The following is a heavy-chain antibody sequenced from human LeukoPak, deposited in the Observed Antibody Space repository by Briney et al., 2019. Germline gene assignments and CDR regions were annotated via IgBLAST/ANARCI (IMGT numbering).Heavy chain of an antibody. J-gene: IGHJ4*02. D-gene: IGHD6-13*01. CDR1: GYTFSDYY. Sequence: GASVKVSCKASGYTFSDYYMHWVRQAPGQRLQWVGWINPNSGDTHYAQMFQGRVTMTRDTSINTAYMELRRVRSDDTAVYYCAKSAQYSSAWFTGSFDYWGQGTLVTVSS. CDR2: INPNSGDT. CDR3: AKSAQYSSAWFTGSFDY. V-gene: IGHV1-2*02.